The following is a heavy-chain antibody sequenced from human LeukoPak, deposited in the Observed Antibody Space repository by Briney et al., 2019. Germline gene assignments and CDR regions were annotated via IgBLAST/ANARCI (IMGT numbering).Heavy chain of an antibody. CDR1: GFTVSSNY. D-gene: IGHD1-7*01. J-gene: IGHJ6*02. CDR2: IYSGGST. CDR3: ASTGTTIPPYYYYGMDV. V-gene: IGHV3-53*01. Sequence: GGSLRLSCAASGFTVSSNYMSWVRQAPGKGLEWVSVIYSGGSTYYADSVKGRLTISRDNSKNTLYLQMNSLRAEDTAVYYCASTGTTIPPYYYYGMDVWGQGTTVTVSS.